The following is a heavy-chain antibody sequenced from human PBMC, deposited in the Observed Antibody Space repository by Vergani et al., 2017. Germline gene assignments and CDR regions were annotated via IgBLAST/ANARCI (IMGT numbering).Heavy chain of an antibody. V-gene: IGHV4-39*01. CDR2: IYYSGST. J-gene: IGHJ4*02. CDR3: ATAYYDFWSGYPSNYFDY. Sequence: QLQLQESGPGLVKPSETLSLTCTVSGGSISSSSYYWGWIRQPPGKGLEWIGSIYYSGSTYYNRSLKSRVTISVDTSKNQFSLKLSSVTAADTAVYYCATAYYDFWSGYPSNYFDYWGQGTLVTVAS. D-gene: IGHD3-3*01. CDR1: GGSISSSSYY.